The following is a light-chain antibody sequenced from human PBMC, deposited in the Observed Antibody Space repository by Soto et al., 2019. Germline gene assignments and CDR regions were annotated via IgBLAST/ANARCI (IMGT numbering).Light chain of an antibody. V-gene: IGKV3-11*01. Sequence: EIVLTQSPASLSLSPGERATLSCRASQSVNSNLAWYQHKPGQAPRLLIYDASNRATGIPARFSGSGSGTDFTLTVSSLEPEDFAVCYCQHGSDWPPFTFGQGTRLEIK. CDR1: QSVNSN. J-gene: IGKJ5*01. CDR2: DAS. CDR3: QHGSDWPPFT.